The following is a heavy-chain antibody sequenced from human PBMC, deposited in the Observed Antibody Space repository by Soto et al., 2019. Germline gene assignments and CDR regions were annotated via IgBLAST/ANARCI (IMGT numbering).Heavy chain of an antibody. J-gene: IGHJ5*02. D-gene: IGHD6-6*01. CDR3: ARGRSSPNFDP. CDR1: GGTFTNYV. Sequence: QVQLVQSGAEVRKPGSSVKVSCKISGGTFTNYVISWLRQAPGQGLEWMGGLIPILGAANLAQTSQGRVTITADESTSTVNMELSSLTSDDTAVYCCARGRSSPNFDPCGQGTLVTVSS. CDR2: LIPILGAA. V-gene: IGHV1-69*01.